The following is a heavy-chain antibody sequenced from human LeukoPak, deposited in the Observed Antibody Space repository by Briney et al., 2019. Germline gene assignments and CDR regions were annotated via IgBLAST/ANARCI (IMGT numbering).Heavy chain of an antibody. CDR1: GFTFSSHR. D-gene: IGHD3-3*01. Sequence: PGVSLRLSCAASGFTFSSHRMSWVRQAPGKGLEWVANIKQDGSDKYYEDSVKGRFTIAGDNAKNSLYLQMNSLRAEDTAVYYCARVLKGQRSYDFWSGYYNNWFDPWGQGTLVTVSS. V-gene: IGHV3-7*01. CDR3: ARVLKGQRSYDFWSGYYNNWFDP. CDR2: IKQDGSDK. J-gene: IGHJ5*02.